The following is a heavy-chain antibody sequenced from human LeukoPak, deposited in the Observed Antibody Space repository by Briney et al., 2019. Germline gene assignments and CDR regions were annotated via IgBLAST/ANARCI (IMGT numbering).Heavy chain of an antibody. CDR3: ARGQDRQWLAPFDY. CDR1: GGSISSYY. V-gene: IGHV4-59*01. Sequence: SVTLSLTCTVSGGSISSYYWSWIRQPPGKGLEWIGYIYYSGSTNYNPSLKSRVTISVDTSKNQFSLKLSSVTAADTAVYFCARGQDRQWLAPFDYWGQGTLVTVFS. J-gene: IGHJ4*02. D-gene: IGHD6-19*01. CDR2: IYYSGST.